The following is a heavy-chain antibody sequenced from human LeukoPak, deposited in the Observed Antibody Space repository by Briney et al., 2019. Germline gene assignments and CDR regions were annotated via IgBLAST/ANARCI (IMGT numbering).Heavy chain of an antibody. CDR2: IYYSGIT. CDR1: GGSISSSSYY. V-gene: IGHV4-39*07. CDR3: ARDPKSAVAADWFDP. D-gene: IGHD6-19*01. J-gene: IGHJ5*01. Sequence: SETLSLTCTVSGGSISSSSYYWGWIRQPPGKGLEWIGSIYYSGITYYNPSLKSRVTISLDTSNNQFSLKLSSVTAADTAVYYCARDPKSAVAADWFDPWGQGTLVTVSS.